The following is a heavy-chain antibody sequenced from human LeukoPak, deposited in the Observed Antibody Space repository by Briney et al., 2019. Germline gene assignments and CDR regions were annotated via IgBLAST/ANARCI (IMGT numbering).Heavy chain of an antibody. J-gene: IGHJ3*02. D-gene: IGHD3-10*01. CDR1: GFTLGGYI. CDR2: IRTDGSEK. Sequence: GGSLRLSCAAAGFTLGGYIMHWVRHAPDKRLGWVSFIRTDGSEKSSADSVKGRFTISRDNSKNTLYLQINSLRVETTVCYYVPKDPVWCGELVGAFDIWGQGTMVTVSS. CDR3: PKDPVWCGELVGAFDI. V-gene: IGHV3-30*02.